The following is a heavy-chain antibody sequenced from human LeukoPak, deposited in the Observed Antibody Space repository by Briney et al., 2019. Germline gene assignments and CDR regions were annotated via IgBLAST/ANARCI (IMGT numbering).Heavy chain of an antibody. CDR2: ISGSGGST. J-gene: IGHJ4*02. Sequence: TGGSLRLSCAASGFTFSTYAMSWVRQTPEKGLEWVSAISGSGGSTYYADSVKGRFTISRDNSKNTLYLQMNSLRAEDTAVYYCAKDRGFGEYFPFFYWGQGILVIVSS. V-gene: IGHV3-23*01. CDR1: GFTFSTYA. CDR3: AKDRGFGEYFPFFY. D-gene: IGHD3-10*01.